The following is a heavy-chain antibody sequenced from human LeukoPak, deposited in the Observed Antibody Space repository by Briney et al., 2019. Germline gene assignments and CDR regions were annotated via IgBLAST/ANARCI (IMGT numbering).Heavy chain of an antibody. D-gene: IGHD3-16*02. CDR1: GFTFSSYA. J-gene: IGHJ4*02. Sequence: PGGSLRLSCAASGFTFSSYAMSWVRQAPGEGLEWVSAISGSGGTTYYADSVKGRFTIFRDNSKNTLYLQMNSLRAEDTAVYYCARKYYDYVWGSYRDSYCDYWGQGTLVTVSS. CDR3: ARKYYDYVWGSYRDSYCDY. V-gene: IGHV3-23*01. CDR2: ISGSGGTT.